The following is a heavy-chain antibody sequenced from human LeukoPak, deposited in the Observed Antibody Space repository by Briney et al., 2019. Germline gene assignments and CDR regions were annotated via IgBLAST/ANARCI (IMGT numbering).Heavy chain of an antibody. D-gene: IGHD3-9*01. CDR2: INPNSGGT. Sequence: ASLKVSCKASGYIFTGHYMHWVRQAPGQGLEWMGWINPNSGGTNYAQKFQGRVTMTRDTSISTAYTELSRLRSDDTAVYYCARLTEYYDILTGYDAVDYWGQGTLVTVSS. V-gene: IGHV1-2*02. CDR1: GYIFTGHY. CDR3: ARLTEYYDILTGYDAVDY. J-gene: IGHJ4*02.